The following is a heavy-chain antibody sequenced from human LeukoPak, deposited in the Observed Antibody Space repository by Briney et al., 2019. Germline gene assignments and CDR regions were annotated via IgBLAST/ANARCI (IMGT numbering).Heavy chain of an antibody. J-gene: IGHJ4*02. CDR2: IIPIFGTA. Sequence: ASVKVSCKASGGTFGSYAISWVRQAPGQGLEWMGGIIPIFGTANYAQKFQGRVTITADESTSTAYMELSSLRSEDTAVYYCARIPYEDPVSTIHEGPFDYWGQGTLVTVSS. CDR3: ARIPYEDPVSTIHEGPFDY. V-gene: IGHV1-69*13. D-gene: IGHD5/OR15-5a*01. CDR1: GGTFGSYA.